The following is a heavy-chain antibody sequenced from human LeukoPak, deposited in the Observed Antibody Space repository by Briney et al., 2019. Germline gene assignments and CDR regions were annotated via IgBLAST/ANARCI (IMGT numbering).Heavy chain of an antibody. CDR2: IYYSGST. Sequence: SETLSLTCTVSGGSISSGDYYWSWIRQPPGKGLEWIGYIYYSGSTYYNPSLKSRVTISVDTSKNQFSLKLSSVTAADTAVYYCARERDRYGMDVWGKGTTVTVSS. V-gene: IGHV4-30-4*01. CDR3: ARERDRYGMDV. CDR1: GGSISSGDYY. J-gene: IGHJ6*04. D-gene: IGHD2-15*01.